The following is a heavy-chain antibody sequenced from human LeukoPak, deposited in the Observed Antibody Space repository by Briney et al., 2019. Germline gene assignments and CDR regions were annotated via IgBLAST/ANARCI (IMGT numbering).Heavy chain of an antibody. D-gene: IGHD3-22*01. CDR2: INHSGST. J-gene: IGHJ4*02. Sequence: PSETLSLTCAVYGGSFSGYYWSWIRQPPGKGLEWIGEINHSGSTNYNPSLKSRVTISVDTSKNQFSLKLSSVTAADTAVYYCARHPQNYYDSSGYYFDYWGQGTLVTVSS. V-gene: IGHV4-34*01. CDR1: GGSFSGYY. CDR3: ARHPQNYYDSSGYYFDY.